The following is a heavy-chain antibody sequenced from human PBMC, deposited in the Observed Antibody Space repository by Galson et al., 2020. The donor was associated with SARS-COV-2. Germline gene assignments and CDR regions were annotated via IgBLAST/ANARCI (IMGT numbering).Heavy chain of an antibody. Sequence: ASETLSLTCTVSGASISITRYYWGWIRQPPGKGLECIGSKSYSANSYYNPSLKSRVTMSIDTSKNQFSLKLTSLTAADTAVYYCARDGAYGAEYFQHWGQGTLVTVSS. CDR2: KSYSANS. J-gene: IGHJ1*01. V-gene: IGHV4-39*07. CDR1: GASISITRYY. CDR3: ARDGAYGAEYFQH. D-gene: IGHD4-17*01.